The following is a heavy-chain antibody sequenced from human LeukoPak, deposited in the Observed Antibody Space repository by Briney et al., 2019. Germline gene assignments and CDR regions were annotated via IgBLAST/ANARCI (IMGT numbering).Heavy chain of an antibody. CDR3: ARFRDAFDI. V-gene: IGHV1-2*02. J-gene: IGHJ3*02. D-gene: IGHD3-10*01. CDR1: GYTFTGYY. Sequence: GSSVKVSCKASGYTFTGYYMHWVRQAPGQGLEWMGWINPNSGGTNYAQKFQGRVTMTRNTSISTAYMELSRLGSDDTAVYYCARFRDAFDIWGQGTMVTVSS. CDR2: INPNSGGT.